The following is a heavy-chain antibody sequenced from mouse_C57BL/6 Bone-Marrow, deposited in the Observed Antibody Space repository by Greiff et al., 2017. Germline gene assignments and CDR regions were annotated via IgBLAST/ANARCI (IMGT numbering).Heavy chain of an antibody. J-gene: IGHJ2*01. V-gene: IGHV5-4*01. CDR2: ISDGGSYT. CDR3: ARDPFFFDD. Sequence: DVQVVASWGGLVKPGGSLKLSCAASGFTFSSYAMSWVRQTPVQRLECVSTISDGGSYTYYPDNVKGRFTISRENAKNNLYLQMSHLKSEDTAMYYCARDPFFFDDWGQGTTLTVAS. CDR1: GFTFSSYA.